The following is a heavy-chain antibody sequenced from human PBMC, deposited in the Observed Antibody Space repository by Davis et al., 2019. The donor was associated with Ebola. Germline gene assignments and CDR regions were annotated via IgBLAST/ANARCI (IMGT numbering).Heavy chain of an antibody. CDR2: IWYDGSNK. Sequence: GGSLRLSCTDSVITFSSYAMTWVRQAPGKGLEWVAVIWYDGSNKYYADSVKGRFTISRDNSKNTLYLQMNSLRAEDTAVYYCARDWAGLDVWGKGTTVTVSS. J-gene: IGHJ6*04. CDR1: VITFSSYA. V-gene: IGHV3-33*08. CDR3: ARDWAGLDV. D-gene: IGHD3-16*01.